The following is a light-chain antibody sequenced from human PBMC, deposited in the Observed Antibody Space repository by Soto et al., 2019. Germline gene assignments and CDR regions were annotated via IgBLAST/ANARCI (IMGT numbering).Light chain of an antibody. CDR3: QHYNGAPWT. V-gene: IGKV1-27*01. CDR1: QGISTY. J-gene: IGKJ1*01. CDR2: AAS. Sequence: DIQMTQSPSSLSASVGDRVTITCRASQGISTYLVWYQQKPGTVPKLLIFAASTLQSGVTSRFSGSGSGTDFTLTISSLQPEDVATYYCQHYNGAPWTFGQGTKVEIK.